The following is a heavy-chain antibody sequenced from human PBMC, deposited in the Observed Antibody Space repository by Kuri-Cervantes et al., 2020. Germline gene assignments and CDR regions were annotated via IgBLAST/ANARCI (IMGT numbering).Heavy chain of an antibody. CDR2: LSYDGNYK. CDR1: GFTFSYYG. J-gene: IGHJ3*02. Sequence: GESLKISCAASGFTFSYYGMHWVRQAPGKGLEWVAGLSYDGNYKYYADSVKGRFTISRDNSKNTLYLQMNSLRAEDTAVYYCAKDPVDTAMADAFDIWGQGTMVTVSS. CDR3: AKDPVDTAMADAFDI. D-gene: IGHD5-18*01. V-gene: IGHV3-33*05.